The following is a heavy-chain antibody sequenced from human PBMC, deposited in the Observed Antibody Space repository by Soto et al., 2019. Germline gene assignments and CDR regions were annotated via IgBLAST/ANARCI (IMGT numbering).Heavy chain of an antibody. CDR1: GFTFSSYW. Sequence: QPGGSLRLSCAASGFTFSSYWMSWVRQAPGKGLEWVANIKQDGSEIYYVDSVKGRFTISRDNAKNSLYLQMDSLRAEDTAVYYCARDRLIVGVTASFDYWGQGTLVTVSS. D-gene: IGHD1-26*01. V-gene: IGHV3-7*01. J-gene: IGHJ4*02. CDR3: ARDRLIVGVTASFDY. CDR2: IKQDGSEI.